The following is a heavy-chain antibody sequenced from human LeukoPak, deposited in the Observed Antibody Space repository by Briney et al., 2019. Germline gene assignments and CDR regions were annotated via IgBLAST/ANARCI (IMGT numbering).Heavy chain of an antibody. V-gene: IGHV1-2*02. CDR2: INPNSGGT. D-gene: IGHD1-26*01. CDR1: GYTFTGYY. Sequence: ASVEDSCKASGYTFTGYYMRWVRQDPGEGLEWMGWINPNSGGTNYAQKFQGRVTMTRDTSISTAYMELSRLRSDDTAVYYCARSGSYDYWGQGTLVTVSS. J-gene: IGHJ4*02. CDR3: ARSGSYDY.